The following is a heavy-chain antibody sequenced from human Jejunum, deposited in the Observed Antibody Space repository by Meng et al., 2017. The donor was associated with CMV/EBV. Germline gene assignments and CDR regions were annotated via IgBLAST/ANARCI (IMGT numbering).Heavy chain of an antibody. J-gene: IGHJ4*02. CDR3: ARAGDYRFDY. V-gene: IGHV3-74*01. CDR1: GFTCSNYW. D-gene: IGHD4-17*01. CDR2: IDTTGRTI. Sequence: SCAAVGFTCSNYWMHWVRQAQGKGLVWVSRIDTTGRTINYADSVKGRFTISRDNAKNTLYLQMNSLRAEDTAVYYCARAGDYRFDYWGQGTLVTVSS.